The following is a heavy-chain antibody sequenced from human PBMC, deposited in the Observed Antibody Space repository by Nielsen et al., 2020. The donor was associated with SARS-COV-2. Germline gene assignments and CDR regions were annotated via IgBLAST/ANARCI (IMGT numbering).Heavy chain of an antibody. V-gene: IGHV3-7*01. J-gene: IGHJ4*02. CDR2: IKQDGSER. D-gene: IGHD6-13*01. CDR3: ARIGGSSWHFDY. Sequence: GGSLRLSCAASGFTFSSYWMSWVRQAPGKGLAWVANIKQDGSERYYVDSVKGRFTISRDNAKNPLYLQMNSLRAEDTAVYYCARIGGSSWHFDYWGQGTLVTVSS. CDR1: GFTFSSYW.